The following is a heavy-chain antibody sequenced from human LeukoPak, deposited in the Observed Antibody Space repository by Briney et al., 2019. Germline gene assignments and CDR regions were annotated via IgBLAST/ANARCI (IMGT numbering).Heavy chain of an antibody. Sequence: SETLSLTCAVYGGSFSGYYWSWIRQPPGKGLEWIGEINHSGSTNYNPSLKSRVTISVDTSKNQFSLKLSSVTAADTAVYYCARGRVRSSWSADAFDIWGQGTMVTVSS. D-gene: IGHD6-13*01. CDR1: GGSFSGYY. V-gene: IGHV4-34*01. CDR3: ARGRVRSSWSADAFDI. CDR2: INHSGST. J-gene: IGHJ3*02.